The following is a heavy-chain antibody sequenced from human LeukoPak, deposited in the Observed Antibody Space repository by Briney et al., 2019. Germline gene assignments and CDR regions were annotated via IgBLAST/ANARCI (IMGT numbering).Heavy chain of an antibody. CDR1: GFTFSSYA. J-gene: IGHJ4*02. CDR2: ISYDGSNK. D-gene: IGHD3-10*01. V-gene: IGHV3-30*04. CDR3: ARGLQYYYGSGSYPYYFDC. Sequence: PGGSLRLSCAASGFTFSSYAMHWVRQAPGKGLEWVAVISYDGSNKYYADSVKGRFTISRDNSKNTLYLQMNSLRAEDTAVYYCARGLQYYYGSGSYPYYFDCWGQGTLVTVSS.